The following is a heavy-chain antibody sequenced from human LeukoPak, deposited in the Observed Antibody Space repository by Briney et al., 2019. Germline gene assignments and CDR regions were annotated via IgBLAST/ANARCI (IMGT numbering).Heavy chain of an antibody. CDR2: IRNDGSNI. CDR3: AKDTPDYYGSGSYHFQH. Sequence: GGSLRLSCAASGSTFSSYGMHWFRQAPGKGLEWVTFIRNDGSNIYYTDSVKGRFTISRDNSKNTLYLQMNSLRAEDTAVYYCAKDTPDYYGSGSYHFQHWGQGTLVTVSS. J-gene: IGHJ1*01. CDR1: GSTFSSYG. D-gene: IGHD3-10*01. V-gene: IGHV3-30*02.